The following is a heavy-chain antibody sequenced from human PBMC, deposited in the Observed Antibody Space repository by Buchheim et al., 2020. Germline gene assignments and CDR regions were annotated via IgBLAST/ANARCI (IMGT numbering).Heavy chain of an antibody. D-gene: IGHD4-17*01. V-gene: IGHV4-39*01. Sequence: QVQLQQWGAGLLKPSETLSLTCTVSGGSISSSSYYWGWIRQPPGKGLEWIGSIYYSGSTYYNPSLKSRVTISVDTSKNQFSLKLSSVTAADTAVYYCARLRRTVRIDYWGQGTL. CDR2: IYYSGST. J-gene: IGHJ4*02. CDR3: ARLRRTVRIDY. CDR1: GGSISSSSYY.